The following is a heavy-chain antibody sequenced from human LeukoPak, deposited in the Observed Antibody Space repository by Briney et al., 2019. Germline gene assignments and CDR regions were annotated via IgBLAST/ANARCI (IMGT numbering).Heavy chain of an antibody. J-gene: IGHJ5*02. Sequence: SETLSLTCAVSGGSLSGNYWSWIRQPPGKGLEWIGEINHSGRTKYNPSLKSRVTISVDTSKNQFSLKLSSVTAADTAVYYCARLIAAAGTSWGQGTLVTVSS. CDR3: ARLIAAAGTS. CDR2: INHSGRT. D-gene: IGHD6-13*01. CDR1: GGSLSGNY. V-gene: IGHV4-34*01.